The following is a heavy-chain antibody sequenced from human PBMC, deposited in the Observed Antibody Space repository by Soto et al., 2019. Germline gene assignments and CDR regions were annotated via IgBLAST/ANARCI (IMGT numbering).Heavy chain of an antibody. Sequence: QVQLVQSGAEVGKPGASVKVSCKASGYTFTDYYMHWVRQAPGQGLEWMGWINPSTGGTNYAQKFQGYVTMTRDTSISTAYMELSSLKADDTDVYYCSRDSASTAGTGSVVYYYSMDVWGQGTTVTVSS. CDR2: INPSTGGT. D-gene: IGHD6-13*01. CDR3: SRDSASTAGTGSVVYYYSMDV. CDR1: GYTFTDYY. V-gene: IGHV1-2*04. J-gene: IGHJ6*02.